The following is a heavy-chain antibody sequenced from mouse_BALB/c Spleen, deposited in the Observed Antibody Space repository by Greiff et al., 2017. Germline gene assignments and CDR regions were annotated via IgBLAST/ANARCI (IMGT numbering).Heavy chain of an antibody. CDR2: IGTANGNT. CDR3: AETARATW. CDR1: GFTIKDTY. V-gene: IGHV14-3*02. D-gene: IGHD3-2*01. J-gene: IGHJ1*01. Sequence: EVQLQQSGAELVKPGASVKLSCTASGFTIKDTYMHWVKQTPEQGLEWIGRIGTANGNTKYDPKFHGKATITADTSSNTANLQPSSLTSEYTAVYYCAETARATWWGEGTTVTVSS.